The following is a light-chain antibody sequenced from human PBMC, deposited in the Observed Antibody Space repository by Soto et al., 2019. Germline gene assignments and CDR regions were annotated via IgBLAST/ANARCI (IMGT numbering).Light chain of an antibody. CDR2: KAS. CDR1: QTISSW. J-gene: IGKJ1*01. Sequence: DIQMTQSPSTLSGSVGDRVTITCRASQTISSWLAWYQQKPGKAPKLLIDKASTLKSGVPSRFSGSGSGTEITLTIISLQPDDFATYYCQHYNSYSEAFGQGTKVDIK. CDR3: QHYNSYSEA. V-gene: IGKV1-5*03.